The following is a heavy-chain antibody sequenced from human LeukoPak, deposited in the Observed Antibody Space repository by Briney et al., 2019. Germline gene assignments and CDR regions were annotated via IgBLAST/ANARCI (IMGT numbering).Heavy chain of an antibody. CDR3: ASQKANFYDSSGDV. D-gene: IGHD3-22*01. V-gene: IGHV3-23*01. J-gene: IGHJ6*02. CDR2: ISGSGGNT. CDR1: GFTFGSYA. Sequence: GGSLRLSCAASGFTFGSYAMHWVRQAPGKGLEWVSAISGSGGNTYYAGSVKGRFTIFRDNSKNMLYLQMNSLRAEDTALYYCASQKANFYDSSGDVWGQGTTVTVSS.